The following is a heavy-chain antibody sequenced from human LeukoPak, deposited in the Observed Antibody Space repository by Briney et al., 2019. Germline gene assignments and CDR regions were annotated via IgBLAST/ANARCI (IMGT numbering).Heavy chain of an antibody. D-gene: IGHD6-13*01. CDR2: ISSSSSYI. V-gene: IGHV3-21*01. CDR3: ARVSLGAAAGTSR. Sequence: KAGGSLRLSCAASGFTFSSYNMNWVRQAPGKGLEWVSSISSSSSYIYYTDSVKGRFTISRDNAKNSLYLQMNSLRADDTAIYYCARVSLGAAAGTSRWGQGTLVTVSS. CDR1: GFTFSSYN. J-gene: IGHJ4*02.